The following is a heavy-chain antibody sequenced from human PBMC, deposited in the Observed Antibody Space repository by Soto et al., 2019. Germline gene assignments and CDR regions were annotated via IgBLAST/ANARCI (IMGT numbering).Heavy chain of an antibody. CDR1: GFTFSNAW. CDR3: TTDHGSGWYGSGYYYYGMDV. J-gene: IGHJ6*02. D-gene: IGHD6-19*01. Sequence: PGGSLRLSCAASGFTFSNAWISWVRQAPGKGLEWVGRIKSKTDGGTTDYAAPVKGRFTISRDDSKNTLYLQMNSLKTEDTAVYCFTTDHGSGWYGSGYYYYGMDVWGQWTTVPVSS. CDR2: IKSKTDGGTT. V-gene: IGHV3-15*01.